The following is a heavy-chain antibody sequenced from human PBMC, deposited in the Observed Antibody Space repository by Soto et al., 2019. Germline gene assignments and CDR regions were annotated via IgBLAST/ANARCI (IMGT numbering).Heavy chain of an antibody. CDR1: GDSITNNNW. CDR3: ARTSGGTYSFDP. V-gene: IGHV4-4*02. CDR2: MHHGGNP. Sequence: QVQLQESGPGLVKPSGTLSLTCAVSGDSITNNNWWTWLRQSQGKGLEWIGEMHHGGNPDYNPSLRSRVTISVDKSKNQFSLHLSSVTAADSAVYYCARTSGGTYSFDPWGQGTLVTVSS. J-gene: IGHJ5*02. D-gene: IGHD3-10*01.